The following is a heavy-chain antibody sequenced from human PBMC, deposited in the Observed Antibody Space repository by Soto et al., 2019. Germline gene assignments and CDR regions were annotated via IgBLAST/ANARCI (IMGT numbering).Heavy chain of an antibody. CDR3: ARGRSLHRPGSYGMDV. V-gene: IGHV4-34*01. CDR1: GGTFNDYS. D-gene: IGHD7-27*01. J-gene: IGHJ6*02. CDR2: INHSGST. Sequence: QVQLQQWGAGLLKPSETLSLTCVVYGGTFNDYSWNWIRQPPGKGLEWIGDINHSGSTNYNPSLKSRVNMSVDTSKRQLSLKLSSVAAADTAVYYCARGRSLHRPGSYGMDVWGQGTTVTVSS.